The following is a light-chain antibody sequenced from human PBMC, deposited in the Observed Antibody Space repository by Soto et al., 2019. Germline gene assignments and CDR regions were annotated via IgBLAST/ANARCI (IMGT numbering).Light chain of an antibody. CDR1: QGISTY. CDR3: QQSYSTPPA. J-gene: IGKJ4*01. V-gene: IGKV1-39*01. Sequence: DIQMTQSPSSLSASVGDRVTITCRASQGISTYLVWYQQRQGRAPKLLIYDASSLQSGVPSRFSGSGSGTDFTLTISSLQPEDFATYYCQQSYSTPPAFGGGTKVEIK. CDR2: DAS.